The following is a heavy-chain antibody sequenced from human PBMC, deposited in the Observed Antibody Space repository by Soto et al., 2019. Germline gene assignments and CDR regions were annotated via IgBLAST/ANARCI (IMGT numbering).Heavy chain of an antibody. Sequence: EVQLLESGGGLVQPGGSLRLSCAASGFTFSSYAMSWVRQAPGKGLEWVSAVSGSGGSTYYADSVKGRFTISRDNSRHTVYLQMNILRAEDTAVYYCAKHDIVVVPAACLGYWCQGTLVTVSS. J-gene: IGHJ4*02. V-gene: IGHV3-23*01. D-gene: IGHD2-2*01. CDR2: VSGSGGST. CDR3: AKHDIVVVPAACLGY. CDR1: GFTFSSYA.